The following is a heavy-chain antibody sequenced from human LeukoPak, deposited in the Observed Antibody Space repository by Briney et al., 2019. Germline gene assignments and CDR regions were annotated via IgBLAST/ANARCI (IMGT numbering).Heavy chain of an antibody. CDR1: GFTVSSNY. CDR2: IYSSGST. J-gene: IGHJ4*02. Sequence: GGSLRLSCAASGFTVSSNYMSWVRQAPGKGLEWVSVIYSSGSTYYADSVKGRFTISRDNSKNTLYLQMNSLRAEDTAVYYCAKEPRSSSSHLFDYWGQGTLVTVSS. V-gene: IGHV3-53*01. D-gene: IGHD6-6*01. CDR3: AKEPRSSSSHLFDY.